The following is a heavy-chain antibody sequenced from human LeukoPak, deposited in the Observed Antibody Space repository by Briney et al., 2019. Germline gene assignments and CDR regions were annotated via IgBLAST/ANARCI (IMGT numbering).Heavy chain of an antibody. V-gene: IGHV3-30*02. CDR1: GFTFSSYD. CDR3: AKRGRGSYEFDY. J-gene: IGHJ4*02. D-gene: IGHD3-3*01. CDR2: LRFDGSNR. Sequence: PGGSLRLSCAASGFTFSSYDMHWVRQAPGKGLGWVAYLRFDGSNRYFADSVKGRFTISRDNSKNTLYLQMNSLRAEDTAVYYCAKRGRGSYEFDYWGQGTLVTVSS.